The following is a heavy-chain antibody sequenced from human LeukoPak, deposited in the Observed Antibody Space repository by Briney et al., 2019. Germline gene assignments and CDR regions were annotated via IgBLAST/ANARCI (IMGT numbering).Heavy chain of an antibody. Sequence: PSETLSLTCVVNGGSFRGYFWTWIRQPPGKGLEWLGEMNHSGSTTYNPSLKSRVTISVDTSKNQFSLKLSSVTAADTAVYYCARRRRQRDGYNYSYYYYMDVWGKGTTVTVSS. CDR3: ARRRRQRDGYNYSYYYYMDV. J-gene: IGHJ6*03. CDR2: MNHSGST. D-gene: IGHD5-24*01. V-gene: IGHV4-34*01. CDR1: GGSFRGYF.